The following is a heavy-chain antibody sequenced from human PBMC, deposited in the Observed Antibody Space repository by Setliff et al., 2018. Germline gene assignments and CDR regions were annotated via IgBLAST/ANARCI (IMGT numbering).Heavy chain of an antibody. J-gene: IGHJ1*01. CDR1: GYSFITYW. V-gene: IGHV5-51*01. D-gene: IGHD1-1*01. CDR3: ARLPSTGSAFFQH. Sequence: GESLKISCTGSGYSFITYWIGWVRQVPGGGLEWMGLIFPADSETRYSPSFQGQFTMSVDTSINTAYLQWNSLKASDTALYFCARLPSTGSAFFQHWGQGTLVTVSS. CDR2: IFPADSET.